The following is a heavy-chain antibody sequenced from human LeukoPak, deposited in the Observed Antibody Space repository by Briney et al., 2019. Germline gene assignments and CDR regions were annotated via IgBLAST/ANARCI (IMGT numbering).Heavy chain of an antibody. Sequence: GSXRLSCAASGFTFSSYAMSWVRQAPGKGLEWVSAISGSGGSTYYADSVKGRFTISRDNSKNTLYLQMNSLRAEDTAVYYCAKGRDTMVRGVILTFDPWGQGTLVTVSS. CDR2: ISGSGGST. CDR3: AKGRDTMVRGVILTFDP. D-gene: IGHD3-10*01. V-gene: IGHV3-23*01. CDR1: GFTFSSYA. J-gene: IGHJ5*02.